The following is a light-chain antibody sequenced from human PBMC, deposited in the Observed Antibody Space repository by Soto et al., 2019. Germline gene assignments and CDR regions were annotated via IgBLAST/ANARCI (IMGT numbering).Light chain of an antibody. V-gene: IGKV3-20*01. CDR3: QQYGSSPLT. Sequence: SVLTDSPATLSLSPVERSTRSCRASQSVSSYLAWYQQKPGQAPRLLIYGASSRATGIPDRFSGSGSGTDFTLTISRLEPEDFAVYYCQQYGSSPLTFGGGTKVDIK. CDR1: QSVSSY. CDR2: GAS. J-gene: IGKJ4*01.